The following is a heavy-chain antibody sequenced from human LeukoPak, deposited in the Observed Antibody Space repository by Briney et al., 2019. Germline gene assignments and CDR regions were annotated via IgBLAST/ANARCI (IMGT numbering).Heavy chain of an antibody. V-gene: IGHV4-4*07. D-gene: IGHD6-19*01. Sequence: SETLSLTCTVSGGSISSYYWSWLRQPAGKGLEWIGRIYTSGNTNSNPSLKSRVTMSVDTSKNQFSLRLRSVTAADTAVYYCARTHYEEYQWAGYFDHWGQGSLVTVS. J-gene: IGHJ4*02. CDR1: GGSISSYY. CDR3: ARTHYEEYQWAGYFDH. CDR2: IYTSGNT.